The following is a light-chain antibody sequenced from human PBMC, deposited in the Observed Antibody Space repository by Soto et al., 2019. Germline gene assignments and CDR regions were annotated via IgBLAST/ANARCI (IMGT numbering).Light chain of an antibody. Sequence: QSALTQPPSASGSPGQSVTISCTGTSSDVGGYNYVSWYQQHPGKAPKLMISEVSKRPSGVPDRFSGSKSGNTASLTVSGLQAEDEGDYYCCSFAGDNNVVFGGGTKLTVL. CDR3: CSFAGDNNVV. J-gene: IGLJ2*01. CDR2: EVS. CDR1: SSDVGGYNY. V-gene: IGLV2-8*01.